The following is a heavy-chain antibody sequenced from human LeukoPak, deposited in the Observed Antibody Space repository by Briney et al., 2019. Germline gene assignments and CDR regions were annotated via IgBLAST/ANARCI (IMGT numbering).Heavy chain of an antibody. CDR2: MNPNSGNT. D-gene: IGHD6-13*01. J-gene: IGHJ4*02. CDR3: ARCRGSIAAAGDG. Sequence: ASVKVSCKASGYTFTSYDINGVRQAPGQGLEGMGWMNPNSGNTVYAQKCQGRVTMTRNTSISTAYMDVSSLRSADTPGYYCARCRGSIAAAGDGWGQGTLVTVSS. V-gene: IGHV1-8*01. CDR1: GYTFTSYD.